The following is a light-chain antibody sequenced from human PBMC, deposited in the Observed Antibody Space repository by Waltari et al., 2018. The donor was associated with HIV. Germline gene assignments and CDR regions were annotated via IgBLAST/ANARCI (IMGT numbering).Light chain of an antibody. Sequence: QSALTQPPSASGSPGQSVTISCTGTSRDVGGYNSLSWYQQHPGKAPKLMIYEVSKRPSGVPDRFSGSKSGNTASLTVSGLQAEDEADYYCSSYAGSNNFVFGTGTKVTVL. V-gene: IGLV2-8*01. CDR2: EVS. J-gene: IGLJ1*01. CDR3: SSYAGSNNFV. CDR1: SRDVGGYNS.